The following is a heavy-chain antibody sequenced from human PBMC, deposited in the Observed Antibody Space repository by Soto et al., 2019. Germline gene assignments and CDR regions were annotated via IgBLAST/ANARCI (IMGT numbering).Heavy chain of an antibody. Sequence: EVQLVESGGGLVQPGGSLRLSCAASGFTVSSNYMSWVRQAPGKGLEWVSVIDSDGSTNHADSVKGRFTISRDTSKNTLYLQMNSLRAEDTAVYYCARDSSAWYSPCCWGQGTLVTVSS. V-gene: IGHV3-66*01. D-gene: IGHD6-19*01. J-gene: IGHJ4*02. CDR3: ARDSSAWYSPCC. CDR2: IDSDGST. CDR1: GFTVSSNY.